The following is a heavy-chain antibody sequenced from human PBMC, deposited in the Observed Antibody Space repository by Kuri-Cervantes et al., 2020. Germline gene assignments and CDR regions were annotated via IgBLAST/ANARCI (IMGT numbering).Heavy chain of an antibody. CDR3: ARDFLEWLEGYYYYGMDV. CDR2: ISYDGSNK. J-gene: IGHJ6*02. CDR1: GGSISSGD. Sequence: GGSLRLSCTVSGGSISSGDYYWSWIRQAPGKGLEWVAVISYDGSNKYYADSVKGRFTISRDNSKNTLYLQMNSLRAEDTAVYYCARDFLEWLEGYYYYGMDVWGQGTTVTVSS. V-gene: IGHV3-30-3*01. D-gene: IGHD3-3*01.